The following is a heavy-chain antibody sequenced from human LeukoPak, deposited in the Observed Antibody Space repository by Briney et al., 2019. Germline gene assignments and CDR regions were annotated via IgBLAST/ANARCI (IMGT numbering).Heavy chain of an antibody. CDR3: TRDPTGSTDFDF. Sequence: ASVKASCKTSGFTFSDYGFSWVRQAPGQGLEWMGWINVYNGDTSYAQMLQGRVILTTDTSSNTAYMELGSLRSDDTAMYYCTRDPTGSTDFDFWGQGTLVTVSS. J-gene: IGHJ4*02. CDR1: GFTFSDYG. CDR2: INVYNGDT. D-gene: IGHD5/OR15-5a*01. V-gene: IGHV1-18*01.